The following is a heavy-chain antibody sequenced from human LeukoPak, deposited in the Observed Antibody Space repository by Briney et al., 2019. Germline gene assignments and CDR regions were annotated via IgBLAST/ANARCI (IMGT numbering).Heavy chain of an antibody. J-gene: IGHJ2*01. D-gene: IGHD3-9*01. CDR1: EFTFSNYS. V-gene: IGHV3-23*01. CDR3: AKANFAWGYWYFDL. CDR2: ISGRDGST. Sequence: GGSLRLSCAASEFTFSNYSMSWVRQAPGKGLEWVSGISGRDGSTYFADSVKGRFTISRDKSKNTVNVQMSSLRVEDTALYYCAKANFAWGYWYFDLWGRGTLVTVSS.